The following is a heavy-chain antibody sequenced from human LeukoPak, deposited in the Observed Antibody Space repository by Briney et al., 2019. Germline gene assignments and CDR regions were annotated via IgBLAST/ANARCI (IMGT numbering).Heavy chain of an antibody. CDR1: GFTFTTYS. V-gene: IGHV3-21*01. CDR2: ISSSSSYI. D-gene: IGHD6-13*01. J-gene: IGHJ6*02. Sequence: GGSLRLSCAASGFTFTTYSMNWVRQAPGKGLEWVSSISSSSSYIYCADSVKGRFTISRDNAKNSLYLQMNSLRAEDTAMYYCARAAAAAGTNYYYYGMDVWGQGTTVTVSS. CDR3: ARAAAAAGTNYYYYGMDV.